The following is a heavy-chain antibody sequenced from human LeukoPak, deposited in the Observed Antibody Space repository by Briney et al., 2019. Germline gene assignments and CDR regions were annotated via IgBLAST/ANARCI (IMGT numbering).Heavy chain of an antibody. Sequence: ASVKVSCKASGYTFTGYYMHWVRQAPGQGLEWMGWINPNSGGTNYAQKFQGRVTMTRDTSISTAYMELSRLRSDDTAVYYCARVGITGTTGAFDIWGQGTMVTVSS. CDR1: GYTFTGYY. V-gene: IGHV1-2*02. J-gene: IGHJ3*02. D-gene: IGHD1-7*01. CDR2: INPNSGGT. CDR3: ARVGITGTTGAFDI.